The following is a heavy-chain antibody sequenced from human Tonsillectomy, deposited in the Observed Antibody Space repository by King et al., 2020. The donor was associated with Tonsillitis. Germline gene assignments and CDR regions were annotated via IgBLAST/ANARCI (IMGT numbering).Heavy chain of an antibody. CDR1: NYSISSGHY. V-gene: IGHV4-38-2*01. D-gene: IGHD1-26*01. CDR2: IFHRRNT. J-gene: IGHJ3*02. CDR3: ARVGVRSLIIDDAFDM. Sequence: LQLQESGPGLVKPSETLSLTCVVSNYSISSGHYWGWIRQPPGKGLEWIGSIFHRRNTYYNPSLKSRITISVDTSNNKFSLRVNSVTAADTAVYYCARVGVRSLIIDDAFDMWGQGTMVTVSS.